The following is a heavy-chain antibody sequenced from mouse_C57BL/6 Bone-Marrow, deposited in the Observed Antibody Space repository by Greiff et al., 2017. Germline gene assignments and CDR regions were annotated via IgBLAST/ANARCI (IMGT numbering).Heavy chain of an antibody. CDR2: INPNNGGT. J-gene: IGHJ1*03. CDR1: GYTFTDYN. V-gene: IGHV1-18*01. Sequence: EVQLQQSGPELVKPGASVKIPCKASGYTFTDYNMDWVKQSHGKSLEWIGDINPNNGGTIYNQKFKGKATLTVDKSSSTAYMELRSLTSEDTAVYYCAGCYYYGSSYYWYFDVWGTGTTVTVSS. CDR3: AGCYYYGSSYYWYFDV. D-gene: IGHD1-1*01.